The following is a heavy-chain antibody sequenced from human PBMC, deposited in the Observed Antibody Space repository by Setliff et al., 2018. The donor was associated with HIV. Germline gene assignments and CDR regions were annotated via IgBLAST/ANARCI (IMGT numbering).Heavy chain of an antibody. CDR3: ASYDGGYNYAEALDV. D-gene: IGHD3-22*01. CDR1: GYMFIAYG. V-gene: IGHV1-18*01. Sequence: GASVMVSCKTSGYMFIAYGMSWVRRAPGQGLEWMGWIGPYNGRTEYAQEFQGRVSLTIDTSASTAYMELRSLRSDDTAVYYFASYDGGYNYAEALDVWGQGTMVTVSS. CDR2: IGPYNGRT. J-gene: IGHJ3*01.